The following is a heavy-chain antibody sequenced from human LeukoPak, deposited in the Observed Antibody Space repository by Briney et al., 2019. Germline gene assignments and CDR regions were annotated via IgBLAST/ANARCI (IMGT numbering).Heavy chain of an antibody. V-gene: IGHV1-69*05. CDR2: IIPIFGTA. J-gene: IGHJ6*03. D-gene: IGHD5-18*01. Sequence: GASVKVSCKASGGTFSSDAISGGRREPGQGLEWRGGIIPIFGTANYAQQFQGRVTITTDESTSTAYVELSSLRSEDTAVYYCARSRAYSYGEYYYYYYMDVWGKGTTVTVSS. CDR3: ARSRAYSYGEYYYYYYMDV. CDR1: GGTFSSDA.